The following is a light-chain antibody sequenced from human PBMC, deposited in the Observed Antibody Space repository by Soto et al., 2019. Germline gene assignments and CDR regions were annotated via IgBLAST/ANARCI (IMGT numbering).Light chain of an antibody. CDR1: QSVSSN. J-gene: IGKJ1*01. V-gene: IGKV3D-15*01. Sequence: EIVMTQSPATLSVSPGERATLSCRASQSVSSNFAWYQQRPAQAPRLLIYDVSTRATGVPTRFSGSGSGTEFTLTISSLQSEDFAVYYCQQYNNWPPWTFGQGTMVDIK. CDR2: DVS. CDR3: QQYNNWPPWT.